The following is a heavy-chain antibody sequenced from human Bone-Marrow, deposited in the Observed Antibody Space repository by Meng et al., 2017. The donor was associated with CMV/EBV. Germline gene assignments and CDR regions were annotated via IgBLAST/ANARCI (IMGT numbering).Heavy chain of an antibody. D-gene: IGHD3-9*01. CDR2: IIPIFGTA. J-gene: IGHJ5*02. CDR3: ARDLGRYFDWLGNWFDP. Sequence: SVKVSCKASGGTFSSYAISWVRQAPGQGLEWMGGIIPIFGTANYAQKFQGRVTITTDESTSTAYMELSSLRSEDTAVYYCARDLGRYFDWLGNWFDPWGQGPLVTIYS. CDR1: GGTFSSYA. V-gene: IGHV1-69*05.